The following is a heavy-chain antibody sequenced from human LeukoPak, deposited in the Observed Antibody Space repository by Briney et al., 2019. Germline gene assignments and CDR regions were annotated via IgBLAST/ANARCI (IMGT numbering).Heavy chain of an antibody. CDR1: GFTFSSYG. CDR3: AKDRPNFHENSGHYYRRDGDS. J-gene: IGHJ5*01. D-gene: IGHD3-22*01. Sequence: PGGSLRLSCAASGFTFSSYGMHWVRQAPGKGLEWVAFIRYDGSNKYYADSVKGLFTISRDNSKNVLYLRMNSLTAEDTAIYYCAKDRPNFHENSGHYYRRDGDSWGQGTLVTVSS. CDR2: IRYDGSNK. V-gene: IGHV3-30*02.